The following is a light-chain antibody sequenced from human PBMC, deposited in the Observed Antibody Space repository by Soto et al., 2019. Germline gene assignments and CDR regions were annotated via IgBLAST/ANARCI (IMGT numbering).Light chain of an antibody. V-gene: IGLV1-47*02. CDR3: AAWDDSLSGHVV. Sequence: QSVLTQPPSASGTPGQGVTISCSGGRSNIGSNPVNWYQQLPEAAPKLLIYTTDQRPSGVPDRFSGSKSGTSASLAISGLRSEDEADYYCAAWDDSLSGHVVFGGGTKVTVL. J-gene: IGLJ2*01. CDR1: RSNIGSNP. CDR2: TTD.